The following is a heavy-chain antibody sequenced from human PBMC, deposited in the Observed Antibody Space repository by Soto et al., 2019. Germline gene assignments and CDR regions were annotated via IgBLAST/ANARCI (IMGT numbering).Heavy chain of an antibody. V-gene: IGHV1-69*01. CDR1: GGTFSSPT. D-gene: IGHD1-26*01. Sequence: QVQLVQSGAEVKKAGSSVKVSCKASGGTFSSPTISWVRQAPGQGLEWMGGVSPIFGTTYYAQKFQGRLTITADASSGTADMELSSMKSEDTAVYYCAGGGSSGGWFFDVWGRGTLVTVSS. J-gene: IGHJ2*01. CDR2: VSPIFGTT. CDR3: AGGGSSGGWFFDV.